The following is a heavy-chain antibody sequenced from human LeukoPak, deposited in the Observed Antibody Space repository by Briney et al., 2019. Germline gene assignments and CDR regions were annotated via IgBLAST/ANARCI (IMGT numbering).Heavy chain of an antibody. D-gene: IGHD1-26*01. Sequence: GGSLRLSCAASGFSFSTYAMNWVRQAPGKGLEWVSGIVGGGDNTYYADSVKGRFTISRDNSKNTLYLQMNSLRVEDTAVFYCAKGMSGKPSFYGMDVWGQGTTVTVSS. CDR1: GFSFSTYA. V-gene: IGHV3-23*01. CDR2: IVGGGDNT. J-gene: IGHJ6*02. CDR3: AKGMSGKPSFYGMDV.